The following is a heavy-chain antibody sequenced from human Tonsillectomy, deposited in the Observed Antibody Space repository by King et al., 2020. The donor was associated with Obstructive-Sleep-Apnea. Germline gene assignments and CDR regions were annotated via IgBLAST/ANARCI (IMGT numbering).Heavy chain of an antibody. Sequence: QLEQSGGGVVQPGRSLRLSCAASGFTFSSYAMHWVRQAPGKGLEWVAVISYDGSDKYYADSVKGRFTISRDDSRNTLYLQMNSLRAEDTAVYYCARGEVDYYDSSGYYYGGYLDYWGQGTLVTVSS. CDR1: GFTFSSYA. CDR3: ARGEVDYYDSSGYYYGGYLDY. CDR2: ISYDGSDK. V-gene: IGHV3-30*04. J-gene: IGHJ4*02. D-gene: IGHD3-22*01.